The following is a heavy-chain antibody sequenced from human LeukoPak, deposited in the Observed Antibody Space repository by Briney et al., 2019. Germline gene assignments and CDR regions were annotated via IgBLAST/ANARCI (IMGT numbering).Heavy chain of an antibody. Sequence: ASVKVSCNASGYTFTGYYMHWVRQAPGQGLEWMGRINPNSGGTNYAQKFQGRVTMTRDTSISTAYMELSRLRSDDTAVYYCAREYSTSAFDIWGQGTMVTVSS. D-gene: IGHD6-6*01. V-gene: IGHV1-2*06. CDR1: GYTFTGYY. CDR3: AREYSTSAFDI. CDR2: INPNSGGT. J-gene: IGHJ3*02.